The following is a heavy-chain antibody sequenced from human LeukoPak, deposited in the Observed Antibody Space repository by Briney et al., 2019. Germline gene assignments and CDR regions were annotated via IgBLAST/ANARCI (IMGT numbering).Heavy chain of an antibody. CDR3: ARDLGYCSSTSCRRWGYFDY. J-gene: IGHJ4*02. Sequence: SETLSLTCTVSGGSISSYYWSWIRQPPGKGLEWIGYIYYSGSTNYNPSLKSRVTISVDTSKNQFSQKLSSVTAADTAVYYCARDLGYCSSTSCRRWGYFDYWGQGTLVSVSS. CDR2: IYYSGST. CDR1: GGSISSYY. D-gene: IGHD2-2*01. V-gene: IGHV4-59*01.